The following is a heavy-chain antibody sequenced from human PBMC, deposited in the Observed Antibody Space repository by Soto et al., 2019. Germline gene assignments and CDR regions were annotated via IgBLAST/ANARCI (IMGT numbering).Heavy chain of an antibody. Sequence: LSLTCTVSGGSISSYYWSWIRQPAGKGLEWIGRIYTSGSTNYNPSLKSRVTMSVDTSKNQFSLKLSSVTAADTAVYYCAREGDFWRGYSTKGPYNCFEPWGQGTLVTVS. V-gene: IGHV4-4*07. D-gene: IGHD3-3*01. CDR3: AREGDFWRGYSTKGPYNCFEP. CDR1: GGSISSYY. J-gene: IGHJ5*02. CDR2: IYTSGST.